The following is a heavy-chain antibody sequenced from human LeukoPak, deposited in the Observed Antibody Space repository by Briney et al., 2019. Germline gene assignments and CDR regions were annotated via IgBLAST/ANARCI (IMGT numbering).Heavy chain of an antibody. CDR3: ARLIAVAGTGWFDP. Sequence: PGESLTISCKGSGYSFTSYWIGWARQMPGKGLEWMGIIYPGDSDTRYSPSFQGQVTISADKSISTAYLQWGSLKASHTAMYYCARLIAVAGTGWFDPWGQGTLVTVSS. CDR2: IYPGDSDT. V-gene: IGHV5-51*01. J-gene: IGHJ5*02. CDR1: GYSFTSYW. D-gene: IGHD6-19*01.